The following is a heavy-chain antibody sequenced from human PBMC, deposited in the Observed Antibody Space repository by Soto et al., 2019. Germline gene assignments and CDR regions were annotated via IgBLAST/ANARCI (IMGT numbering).Heavy chain of an antibody. D-gene: IGHD4-17*01. V-gene: IGHV3-23*01. CDR2: VSRAGTYT. CDR1: GFTFSSYA. Sequence: EVQLLESGGDVVRPGGSLRLSCAASGFTFSSYAMGWVRQAPGKGLEWVAGVSRAGTYTFYADSGSCRFSISRDNSRETVGLYRNALRGDDTAVYFCVKYTVTEDVGASWGKGTLVSVSS. CDR3: VKYTVTEDVGAS. J-gene: IGHJ5*02.